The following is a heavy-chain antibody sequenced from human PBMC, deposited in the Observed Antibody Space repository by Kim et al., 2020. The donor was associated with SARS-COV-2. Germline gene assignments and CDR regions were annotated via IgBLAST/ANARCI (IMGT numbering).Heavy chain of an antibody. J-gene: IGHJ4*02. Sequence: YYMDAVKGRFTISRDNAKNSLYLQMNSLRAEDTAVYCCARGGWSGLDWGIFWGQGTLVIVSS. V-gene: IGHV3-7*01. CDR3: ARGGWSGLDWGIF. D-gene: IGHD3-16*01.